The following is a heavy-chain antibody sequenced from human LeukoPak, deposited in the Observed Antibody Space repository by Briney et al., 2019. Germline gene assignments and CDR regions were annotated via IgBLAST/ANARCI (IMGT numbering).Heavy chain of an antibody. V-gene: IGHV3-7*01. J-gene: IGHJ3*01. CDR2: IKRDGSDK. CDR3: ARDSRWDNVVIPAAHDAFDV. Sequence: PGGSLTLSCAASGFTFSNYWMSWVRQAPGKGLEWVANIKRDGSDKYYVDSVKGRLTISRDNAKNSLYLQMNSLRVEDTAVYYCARDSRWDNVVIPAAHDAFDVWGQGTMVTVSS. D-gene: IGHD2-2*01. CDR1: GFTFSNYW.